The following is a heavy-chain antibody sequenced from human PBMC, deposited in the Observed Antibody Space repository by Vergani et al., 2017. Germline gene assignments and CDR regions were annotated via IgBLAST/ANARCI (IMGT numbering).Heavy chain of an antibody. V-gene: IGHV3-30*02. D-gene: IGHD3-16*01. CDR3: AKHFRVWGIDY. Sequence: QVQLVESGGGVVQRGGSLRLPCATSGFTLSNYDMQWIRQGPGKGLEFVAFIQFDGSNQYYADSVKGRFTLSKDFSKNTLYLQMNSLRTDDTATYYCAKHFRVWGIDYWGQGTQVIVSS. CDR2: IQFDGSNQ. CDR1: GFTLSNYD. J-gene: IGHJ4*02.